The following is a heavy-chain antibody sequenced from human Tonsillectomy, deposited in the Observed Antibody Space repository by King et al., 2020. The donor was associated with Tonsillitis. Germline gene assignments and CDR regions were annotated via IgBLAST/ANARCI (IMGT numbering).Heavy chain of an antibody. CDR1: GYTFTSYD. V-gene: IGHV1-8*01. Sequence: QVQLVQSGAEVKKPGASVKVSCKASGYTFTSYDINWVRQATGQGLEWMGWMNPNSGNTGYAQNFQGRVTMTRNTSISTAYMELSSLRSEDTAGYYCARGRALERLSNTWCDPWRQGTLLTVPS. CDR3: ARGRALERLSNTWCDP. D-gene: IGHD3-3*01. CDR2: MNPNSGNT. J-gene: IGHJ5*02.